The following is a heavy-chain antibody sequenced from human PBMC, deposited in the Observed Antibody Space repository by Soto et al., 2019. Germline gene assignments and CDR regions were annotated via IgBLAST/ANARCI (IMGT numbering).Heavy chain of an antibody. V-gene: IGHV3-53*01. CDR3: VRLCREPRY. J-gene: IGHJ4*02. CDR2: FYDDGAT. D-gene: IGHD3-10*02. CDR1: GFTVSRSY. Sequence: VGSLRLSCAASGFTVSRSYMSWVRQAPGNGLEWVSTFYDDGATSYADSAKGRFPISRDNSKNELSLQMNALRAEDKAVYYCVRLCREPRYWGQGTLVTVSS.